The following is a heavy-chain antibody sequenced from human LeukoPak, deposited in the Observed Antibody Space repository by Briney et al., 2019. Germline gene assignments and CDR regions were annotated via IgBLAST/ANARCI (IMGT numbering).Heavy chain of an antibody. V-gene: IGHV5-51*01. J-gene: IGHJ3*02. Sequence: GESLKISCKGSGYSFTSYWIGWVRQMPGKGLEWMGIIYPCDSDTRYSPSFQGQVTISADKSISTAYLQWSSLKASDTAMYYCARRFSSSWYAFDIWGQGTMVTVSS. CDR3: ARRFSSSWYAFDI. D-gene: IGHD6-13*01. CDR1: GYSFTSYW. CDR2: IYPCDSDT.